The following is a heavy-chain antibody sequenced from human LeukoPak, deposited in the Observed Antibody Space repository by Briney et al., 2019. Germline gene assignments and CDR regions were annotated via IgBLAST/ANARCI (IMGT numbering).Heavy chain of an antibody. Sequence: GASVKVSCKVSGYTLTELSMHWVRQAPGKGLEWMGGFDPEDGETICAQKFQGRVTMTEDTSTDTAYMELSSLRSEDTAVYYCATGGPSGSYLDAFDIWGQGTMVTVSS. CDR2: FDPEDGET. D-gene: IGHD1-26*01. V-gene: IGHV1-24*01. CDR1: GYTLTELS. CDR3: ATGGPSGSYLDAFDI. J-gene: IGHJ3*02.